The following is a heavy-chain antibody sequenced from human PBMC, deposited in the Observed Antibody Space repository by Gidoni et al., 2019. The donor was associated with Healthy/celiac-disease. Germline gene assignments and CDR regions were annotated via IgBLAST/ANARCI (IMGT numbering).Heavy chain of an antibody. CDR1: AVTFSSYS. D-gene: IGHD1-20*01. Sequence: ELQLVESGGGLVQTGGSLRLSCAAPAVTFSSYSMNWVRQAPGKGLEWVAYISSSSSTIYYADSVKGRFTISRDNAKNSLYLQMNSLRAEDTAVYYCARDINWNDLGYWGQGTLVTVSS. CDR3: ARDINWNDLGY. V-gene: IGHV3-48*01. CDR2: ISSSSSTI. J-gene: IGHJ4*02.